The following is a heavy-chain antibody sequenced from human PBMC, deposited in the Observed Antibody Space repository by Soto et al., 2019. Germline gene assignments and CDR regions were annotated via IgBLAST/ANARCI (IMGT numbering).Heavy chain of an antibody. Sequence: SGFTFSDYYMSWIRQASGKGLEWVSYISSSGSTIYYADSVKGRFTISRDNSKNTLYLQMNSLRAEDTAVYYCAKNPGYYYDSTGYHFDYWGQGTLVTVSS. D-gene: IGHD3-22*01. CDR2: ISSSGSTI. CDR3: AKNPGYYYDSTGYHFDY. J-gene: IGHJ4*02. V-gene: IGHV3-11*01. CDR1: GFTFSDYY.